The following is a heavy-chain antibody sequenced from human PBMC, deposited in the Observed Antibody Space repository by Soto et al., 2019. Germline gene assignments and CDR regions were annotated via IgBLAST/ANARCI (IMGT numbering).Heavy chain of an antibody. CDR3: ARSNRDIVVVPAAYEAYYYYGMDV. V-gene: IGHV1-69*13. J-gene: IGHJ6*02. CDR2: IIPIFGTA. CDR1: GGTFSSYA. D-gene: IGHD2-2*01. Sequence: SVKVSCKASGGTFSSYAISWVRQAPGQGLEWMGGIIPIFGTANYAQKFQGRVTITADESTSTAYMELSSLRSEDTAVYYCARSNRDIVVVPAAYEAYYYYGMDVWGQGTTVTV.